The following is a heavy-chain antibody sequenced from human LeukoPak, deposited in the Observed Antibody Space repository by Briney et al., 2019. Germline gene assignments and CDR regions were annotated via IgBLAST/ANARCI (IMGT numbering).Heavy chain of an antibody. V-gene: IGHV1-46*01. J-gene: IGHJ4*02. Sequence: ASVKVSCKASGYTFTSYYMHWVRQAPGQGLEWMGIINPSGGSTSYAQKFQGRVTMTRDMSTSTVYMELSSLRSEDTAVYYCARVEYYDSSGYYEASVYWGQGTLVTVSS. CDR1: GYTFTSYY. CDR2: INPSGGST. CDR3: ARVEYYDSSGYYEASVY. D-gene: IGHD3-22*01.